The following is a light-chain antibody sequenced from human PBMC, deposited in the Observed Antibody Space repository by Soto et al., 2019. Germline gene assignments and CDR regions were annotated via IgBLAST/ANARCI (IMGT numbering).Light chain of an antibody. V-gene: IGLV1-40*01. CDR3: QSYDSSLSGSEV. J-gene: IGLJ2*01. Sequence: QSVLTQPPSVSGAPGQRVIISCTGSSSNIGAGYDVHWYQQLPGTAPKLLIYGNTNRPSGVPDRFSGSKSGTSASLAITGLQAEDEADYHCQSYDSSLSGSEVFGGGTKLTVL. CDR1: SSNIGAGYD. CDR2: GNT.